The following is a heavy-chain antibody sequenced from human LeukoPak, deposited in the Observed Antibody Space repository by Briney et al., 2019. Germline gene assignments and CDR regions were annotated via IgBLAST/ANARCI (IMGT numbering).Heavy chain of an antibody. V-gene: IGHV3-9*01. J-gene: IGHJ6*02. CDR3: AKDRGYSSSWYGGYYYYYYGMDV. D-gene: IGHD6-13*01. CDR2: ISWNSGSI. CDR1: GFTFDDYA. Sequence: SGGSLRLSCAASGFTFDDYAMHWVRQAPGKGLEWVSGISWNSGSIGYADSVKGRFTISRDNAKNSLYLQMNSLRAEDTALYYCAKDRGYSSSWYGGYYYYYYGMDVWGQGTTVTVSS.